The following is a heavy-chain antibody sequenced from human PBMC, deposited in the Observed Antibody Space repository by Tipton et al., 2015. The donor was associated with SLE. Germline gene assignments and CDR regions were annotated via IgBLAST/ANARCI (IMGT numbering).Heavy chain of an antibody. CDR2: IYSGGST. CDR3: ARDRPPWERSSGGYFDY. CDR1: GGSISSSSYY. D-gene: IGHD1-26*01. V-gene: IGHV3-66*01. Sequence: LSLTCTVSGGSISSSSYYWGWVRQAPGKGLEWVSVIYSGGSTYYADSVKGRFTISRDNSKNTLYLQMNSLRAEDTAVYYCARDRPPWERSSGGYFDYWGQGTLVTVSS. J-gene: IGHJ4*02.